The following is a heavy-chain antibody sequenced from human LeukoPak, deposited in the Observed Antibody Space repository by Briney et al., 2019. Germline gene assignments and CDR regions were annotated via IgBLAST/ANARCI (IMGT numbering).Heavy chain of an antibody. Sequence: GGSLRLSCPASGFTVSSNYMSWVRQAPGMGLEWVSLIYGGGSTYYADSVKGRFTISRDNSKNTLYLQMNSLRVEDTAVYYCARGLSSSSGYFDYWGQGTLVTVSS. CDR2: IYGGGST. D-gene: IGHD6-6*01. CDR3: ARGLSSSSGYFDY. CDR1: GFTVSSNY. V-gene: IGHV3-66*01. J-gene: IGHJ4*02.